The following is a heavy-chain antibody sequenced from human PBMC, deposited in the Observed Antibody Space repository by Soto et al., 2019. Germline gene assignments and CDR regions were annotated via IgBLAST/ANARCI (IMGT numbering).Heavy chain of an antibody. CDR2: IYHSGST. CDR1: GGSISSSNW. D-gene: IGHD5-18*01. CDR3: AAVYSYANYFDY. Sequence: SETLSLTCAVSGGSISSSNWWGWVRQPPGKGLEWIGEIYHSGSTNYNPSLKSRVTISVDKSKNQFSLKLSSVTAADTAVYYCAAVYSYANYFDYWGQGTLVTVSS. J-gene: IGHJ4*02. V-gene: IGHV4-4*02.